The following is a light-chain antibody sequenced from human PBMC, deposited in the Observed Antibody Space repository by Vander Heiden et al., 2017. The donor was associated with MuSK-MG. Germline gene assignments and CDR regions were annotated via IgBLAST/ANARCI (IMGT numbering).Light chain of an antibody. CDR1: SLRNYF. CDR2: GQN. CDR3: NSRDKYGNNMVV. Sequence: SSELTQDPAVSVALGQTARITCQGDSLRNYFAGWFQQRPGQAPILVMYGQNLRPSGIPDRFSGSSSKNTATLIIAGAQAEDEGVYYCNSRDKYGNNMVVFGGGTRLTVL. V-gene: IGLV3-19*01. J-gene: IGLJ2*01.